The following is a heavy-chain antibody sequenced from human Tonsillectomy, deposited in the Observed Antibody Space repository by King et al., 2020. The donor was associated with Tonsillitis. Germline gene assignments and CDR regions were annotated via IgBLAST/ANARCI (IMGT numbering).Heavy chain of an antibody. V-gene: IGHV5-51*01. CDR2: IYPGDSNT. D-gene: IGHD3-10*01. Sequence: VQLVESGAEVKKPGGSLKISCKGSGYSFTSYWIGWVRQMPGKGLEWMGIIYPGDSNTRYSPSFQGQVTISADKSISTPYLQWSSLKASDTAMYFCARHTLLRGVTQLDYWGQGTLLTLSS. CDR3: ARHTLLRGVTQLDY. CDR1: GYSFTSYW. J-gene: IGHJ4*02.